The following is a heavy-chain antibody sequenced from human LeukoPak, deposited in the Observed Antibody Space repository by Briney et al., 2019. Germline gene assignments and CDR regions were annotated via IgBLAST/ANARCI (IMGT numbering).Heavy chain of an antibody. CDR1: GSTFSSYA. J-gene: IGHJ6*02. CDR2: ISYVGGNK. D-gene: IGHD6-13*01. CDR3: ARDPRLYSSSWQYYYYYNMDV. Sequence: QPGRSLRLSCPASGSTFSSYALHGVGQAPAKGLEGVAVISYVGGNKYYADSVKGRFTISRDNSKNTLYLQMNSLRAEDTAVYYCARDPRLYSSSWQYYYYYNMDVWGQGTTVTVSS. V-gene: IGHV3-30-3*01.